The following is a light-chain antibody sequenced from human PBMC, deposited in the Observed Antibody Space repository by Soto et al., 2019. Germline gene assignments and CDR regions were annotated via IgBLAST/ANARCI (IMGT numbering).Light chain of an antibody. CDR1: SSDVGGYDY. CDR2: DVS. V-gene: IGLV2-14*03. J-gene: IGLJ2*01. CDR3: SSYASSSPV. Sequence: QSVLTQPASVSGSPGPSVTISCTGTSSDVGGYDYVSWYQQHPGKAPKLMIYDVSNRPSGISNRFSGSKSSNTASLTISGLQAEDEADYYCSSYASSSPVFGGGTKLTVL.